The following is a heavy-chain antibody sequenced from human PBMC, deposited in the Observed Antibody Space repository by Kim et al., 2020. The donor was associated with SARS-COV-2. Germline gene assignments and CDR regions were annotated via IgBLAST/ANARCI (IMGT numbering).Heavy chain of an antibody. D-gene: IGHD6-13*01. CDR3: ARHRRIAGYYFDY. V-gene: IGHV4-39*01. CDR1: GGSISSSSYY. J-gene: IGHJ4*02. Sequence: SETLSLTCTVSGGSISSSSYYWGWIRQPPGKGLEWIGSIYYSGSTYYNPSLKSRVTISVDTSKNQFSLKLSSVTAADTAVYYCARHRRIAGYYFDYWGQGTLVTVSS. CDR2: IYYSGST.